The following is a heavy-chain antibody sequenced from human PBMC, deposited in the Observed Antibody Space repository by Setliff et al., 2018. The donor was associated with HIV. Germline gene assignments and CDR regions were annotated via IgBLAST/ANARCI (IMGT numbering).Heavy chain of an antibody. D-gene: IGHD3-9*01. CDR2: IYYSGST. V-gene: IGHV4-39*01. CDR3: ARVSNILTGPLYFDY. Sequence: SETLSLTCSVSGGSVSSTSNYWGWIRQPPGKGLEWIGSIYYSGSTYYNPSLKSRVTISVDTSKKQFSLKLSSVTAADTAVYYCARVSNILTGPLYFDYWGQGTQVTVSS. J-gene: IGHJ4*02. CDR1: GGSVSSTSNY.